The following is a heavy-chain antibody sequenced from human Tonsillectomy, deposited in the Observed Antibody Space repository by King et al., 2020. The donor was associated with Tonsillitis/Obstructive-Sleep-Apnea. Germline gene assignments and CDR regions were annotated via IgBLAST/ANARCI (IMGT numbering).Heavy chain of an antibody. J-gene: IGHJ4*02. V-gene: IGHV3-53*01. Sequence: QLVQSGGGLIQPGGFLGLSCAASGFTVSSHYLSWVRPAPGEGLEWVLFTYRNGSTDYADSVKGRFTISRDNSKNTLYLQMNTLRAEDTAVYYCARMNLAVDWGQGTLVTVSS. CDR1: GFTVSSHY. D-gene: IGHD6-19*01. CDR2: TYRNGST. CDR3: ARMNLAVD.